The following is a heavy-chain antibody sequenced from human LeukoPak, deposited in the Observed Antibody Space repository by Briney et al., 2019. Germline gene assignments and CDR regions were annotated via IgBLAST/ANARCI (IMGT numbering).Heavy chain of an antibody. D-gene: IGHD1-14*01. CDR2: INQGGSDK. CDR3: TRDRSRAEDD. Sequence: GGSLRLSCAASGFTFSGHWMSWVPQAPGRGLEWVANINQGGSDKYYVDSVKGRFTISRDNANNLLYLQMNSLRGEDTAVYYCTRDRSRAEDDWGQGTLVTVSS. CDR1: GFTFSGHW. V-gene: IGHV3-7*01. J-gene: IGHJ4*02.